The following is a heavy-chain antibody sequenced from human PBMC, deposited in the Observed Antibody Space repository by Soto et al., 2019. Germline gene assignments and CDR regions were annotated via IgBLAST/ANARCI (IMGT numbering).Heavy chain of an antibody. CDR3: ARGDCTNGVCYPETYYYYGMDV. V-gene: IGHV1-69*13. CDR1: GGTFSSYA. D-gene: IGHD2-8*01. Sequence: WASVKVSCKASGGTFSSYAISWVRQAPGQGLEWMGGIIPIFGTANYAQKFQGRVTITADESTSTAYMELSSLRSEDTAVYYCARGDCTNGVCYPETYYYYGMDVWGQGTTVTVSS. CDR2: IIPIFGTA. J-gene: IGHJ6*02.